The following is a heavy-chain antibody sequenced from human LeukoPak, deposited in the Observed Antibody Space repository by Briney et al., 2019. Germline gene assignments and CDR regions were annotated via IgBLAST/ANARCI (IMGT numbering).Heavy chain of an antibody. CDR1: GFTFSSYW. Sequence: GGSLRLSCAASGFTFSSYWMSWVRQAPGKGLVWVSRINSDGSSTSYADSVKGRFTISRDNAKNTLYLQMNSLRAEDTAVYYCARPYSSSWYGTWWFDPWGQGTLVTVSS. J-gene: IGHJ5*02. D-gene: IGHD6-13*01. CDR3: ARPYSSSWYGTWWFDP. CDR2: INSDGSST. V-gene: IGHV3-74*01.